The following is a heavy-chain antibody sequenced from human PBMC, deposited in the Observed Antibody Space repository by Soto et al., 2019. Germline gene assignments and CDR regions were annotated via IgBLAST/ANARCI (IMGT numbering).Heavy chain of an antibody. D-gene: IGHD2-15*01. Sequence: EVQLLESGGGLVQPGGSLRLSCAASGFTFSSYAMSWVRQAPGKGLEWVSAISGSGGSTYYADSVKGRFTISRDNSKNTLYLQMNSLRGEDKGGYYLAYCRTPFDYRGQGTLVTVSS. CDR2: ISGSGGST. J-gene: IGHJ4*02. V-gene: IGHV3-23*01. CDR3: AYCRTPFDY. CDR1: GFTFSSYA.